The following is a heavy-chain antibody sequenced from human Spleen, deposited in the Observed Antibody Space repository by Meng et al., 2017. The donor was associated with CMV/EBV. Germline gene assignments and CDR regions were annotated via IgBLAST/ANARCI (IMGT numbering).Heavy chain of an antibody. Sequence: ASVKVSCKASGYTFTGYYMHWVRQAPGQGLEWMGWISAYNGNTNYAQKLQGRVTMTTDTSTSTAYMELRSLRSDDTAVYYCARDVPEVDYYDDGSGSYLLDHWGQGTQVTVSS. CDR3: ARDVPEVDYYDDGSGSYLLDH. D-gene: IGHD3-22*01. J-gene: IGHJ4*02. CDR2: ISAYNGNT. CDR1: GYTFTGYY. V-gene: IGHV1-18*04.